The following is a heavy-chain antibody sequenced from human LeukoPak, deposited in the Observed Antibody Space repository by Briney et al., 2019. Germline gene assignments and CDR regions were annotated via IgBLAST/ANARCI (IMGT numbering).Heavy chain of an antibody. D-gene: IGHD2-15*01. V-gene: IGHV1-24*01. CDR2: FDPEDGET. CDR1: GYTLTELS. CDR3: ATGRGYCSGGSCPVLH. J-gene: IGHJ4*02. Sequence: ASVKVSCKVSGYTLTELSMHWVRQAPGKGLEWMGGFDPEDGETIYAQKLQGRVTMTEDTSTDTAYMELSSLRSEDTAVYYCATGRGYCSGGSCPVLHWGQGTLVTVSS.